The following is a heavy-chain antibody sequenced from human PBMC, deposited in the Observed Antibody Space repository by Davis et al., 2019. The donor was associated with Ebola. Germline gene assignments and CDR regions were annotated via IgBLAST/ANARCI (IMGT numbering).Heavy chain of an antibody. CDR2: IYPGDSDT. CDR1: GYSFTSYW. CDR3: ARPPLYDSSASYWYFDL. D-gene: IGHD3-22*01. J-gene: IGHJ2*01. Sequence: GESLKISCKGSGYSFTSYWIGWVRQMPGKGLEWMGIIYPGDSDTRYSPSVQGQVTISADKSISTGYLQWSSLKASDTAMYYCARPPLYDSSASYWYFDLWGRGTLVTVSS. V-gene: IGHV5-51*01.